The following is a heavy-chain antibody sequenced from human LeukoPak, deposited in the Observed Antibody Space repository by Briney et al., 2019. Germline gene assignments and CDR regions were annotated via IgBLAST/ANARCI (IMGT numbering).Heavy chain of an antibody. V-gene: IGHV3-23*01. CDR2: ITSSGTT. D-gene: IGHD2-15*01. J-gene: IGHJ4*02. Sequence: GGSLRLSCAASGFTFGSYEMNWVRQAPGKGLEWVSSITSSGTTNYADSVKDRFVISRDNSKDTLFLQMNSLRVEDTALYYCTNTGTYSIYWGQGTLVTVSS. CDR1: GFTFGSYE. CDR3: TNTGTYSIY.